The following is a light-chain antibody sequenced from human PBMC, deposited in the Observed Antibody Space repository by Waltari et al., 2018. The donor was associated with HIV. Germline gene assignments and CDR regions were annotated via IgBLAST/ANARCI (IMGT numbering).Light chain of an antibody. CDR1: SSDVGAYNL. J-gene: IGLJ2*01. Sequence: QSALTQPASVSGSPGQSITISCTGTSSDVGAYNLVSWYQQPAGKAPKLMIFEVTQRPSGVSDRFSGSRSGNTASLTISGLQADDEGDYYCCSYTGTGVVFGGGTKLTVL. V-gene: IGLV2-23*02. CDR3: CSYTGTGVV. CDR2: EVT.